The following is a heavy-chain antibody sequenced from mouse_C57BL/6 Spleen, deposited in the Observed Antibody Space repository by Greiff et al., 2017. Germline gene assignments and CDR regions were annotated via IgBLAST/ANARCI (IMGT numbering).Heavy chain of an antibody. CDR3: ARSDWGPWFAY. D-gene: IGHD4-1*01. J-gene: IGHJ3*01. Sequence: VQLKQSGPELVKPGASVKIPCKASGYTFTDYNMDWVKQSHGKSLEWIGDINPNNGGTIYNQKFKGKATLTVDKSSSTAYMELRSLTSEDTAVYYGARSDWGPWFAYWGQGTLVTVSA. CDR2: INPNNGGT. V-gene: IGHV1-18*01. CDR1: GYTFTDYN.